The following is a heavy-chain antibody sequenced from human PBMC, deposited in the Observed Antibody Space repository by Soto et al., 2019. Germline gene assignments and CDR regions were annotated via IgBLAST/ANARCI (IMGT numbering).Heavy chain of an antibody. CDR3: ARESNWFDP. V-gene: IGHV4-59*01. CDR1: GGSISSYY. Sequence: SETLCLTCTVAGGSISSYYWSWIRQPTGKGLEWIGYIYYSGSTNYNPSLKSRVTISVDTSKNQFSLKLSSVTAADTAVYYCARESNWFDPWGQGTLVTVSS. CDR2: IYYSGST. J-gene: IGHJ5*02.